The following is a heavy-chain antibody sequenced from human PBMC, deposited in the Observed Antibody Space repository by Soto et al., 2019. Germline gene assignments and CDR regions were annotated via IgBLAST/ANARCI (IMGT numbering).Heavy chain of an antibody. CDR3: AKDRGRVVVVPAAAFDS. CDR1: GFTFSSYA. J-gene: IGHJ4*02. Sequence: GGSLRLSCAASGFTFSSYAMSWVRQAPGKGLEWVSGISGSSGTTYYADSVKGRFTISRDNSKNKLYLQMNSLRAEDMAVYYCAKDRGRVVVVPAAAFDSWGQGTLVTVSS. CDR2: ISGSSGTT. D-gene: IGHD2-2*01. V-gene: IGHV3-23*01.